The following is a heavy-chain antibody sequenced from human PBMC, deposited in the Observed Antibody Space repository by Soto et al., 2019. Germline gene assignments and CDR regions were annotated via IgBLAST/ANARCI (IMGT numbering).Heavy chain of an antibody. CDR2: IMPIFRTP. Sequence: GASVKVASTASGGTVSNSAITGARKAPGQGLEWMGGIMPIFRTPDYAQRFQGRVTITADESTSTAYMELSGLRPDDTAVYYCARDKDRQHLGGNYYYILDVWGQGTTVTVSS. J-gene: IGHJ6*02. V-gene: IGHV1-69*13. CDR3: ARDKDRQHLGGNYYYILDV. CDR1: GGTVSNSA.